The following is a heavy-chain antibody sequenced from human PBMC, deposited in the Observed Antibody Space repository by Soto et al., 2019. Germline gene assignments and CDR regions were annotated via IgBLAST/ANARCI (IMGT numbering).Heavy chain of an antibody. CDR1: GGSFTSSAYY. D-gene: IGHD3-16*01. J-gene: IGHJ3*02. CDR3: ARLLRTTFGTVDI. V-gene: IGHV4-31*03. Sequence: QVHLQESGPGLVKPSQTLSLTCTVSGGSFTSSAYYWRWLRQLPGKGLEWIGDIFHTGTTNYNPSLKSRVTISIERSDNQLSLERRSGTAADTAVYHCARLLRTTFGTVDIWGQGTMVAVSS. CDR2: IFHTGTT.